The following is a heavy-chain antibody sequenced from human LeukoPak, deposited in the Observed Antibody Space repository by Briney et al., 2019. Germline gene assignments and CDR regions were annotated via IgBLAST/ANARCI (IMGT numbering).Heavy chain of an antibody. V-gene: IGHV3-7*01. CDR1: GFIFSTYW. Sequence: GGSLRLSCTASGFIFSTYWMTWVRQAPGMGLEWVANIRQDGIEQFYVDSVKGRFTISRDNADNSLYLQPNSLRAEDTAVYYCARVRTEWYIDLWGRGTLVTVSS. CDR3: ARVRTEWYIDL. J-gene: IGHJ2*01. CDR2: IRQDGIEQ. D-gene: IGHD1-1*01.